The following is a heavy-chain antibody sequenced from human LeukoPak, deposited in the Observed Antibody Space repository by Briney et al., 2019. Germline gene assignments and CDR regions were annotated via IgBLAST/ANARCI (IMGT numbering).Heavy chain of an antibody. CDR1: GFTFDDYT. CDR3: AKDTGGYYYYGMDV. J-gene: IGHJ6*02. CDR2: ISWNSGSI. Sequence: PGGSLRLSCAASGFTFDDYTMHWVRQAPGKGLEWVSGISWNSGSIGYADSVKGRFTISRDNAKNSLYLQMNSLRAEDTALYYCAKDTGGYYYYGMDVWGQGTTATVSS. D-gene: IGHD3-16*01. V-gene: IGHV3-9*01.